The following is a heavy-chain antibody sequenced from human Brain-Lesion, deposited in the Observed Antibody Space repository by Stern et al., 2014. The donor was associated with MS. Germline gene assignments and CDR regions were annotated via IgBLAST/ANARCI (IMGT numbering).Heavy chain of an antibody. D-gene: IGHD3-3*01. J-gene: IGHJ6*02. CDR2: MNPNPGGQ. V-gene: IGHV1-2*02. Sequence: QVHLVLPAAEENNPRPSVKVSCKTSGYIFNGYYIHWLRQPPGKGLEWRTRMNPNPGGQKYTQNIQGRATISLDTSFSTSYEQLSSLTSDDTAVYYCARDQRGITIFGVVTDYYYLGMDVWGQGTTVTVSS. CDR3: ARDQRGITIFGVVTDYYYLGMDV. CDR1: GYIFNGYY.